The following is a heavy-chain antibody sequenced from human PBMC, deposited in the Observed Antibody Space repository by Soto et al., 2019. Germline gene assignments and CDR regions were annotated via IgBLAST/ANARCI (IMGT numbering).Heavy chain of an antibody. CDR3: AKGRQIRYFDWLLDYFDY. D-gene: IGHD3-9*01. CDR1: GFTFSSYG. CDR2: ISYDGSNK. J-gene: IGHJ4*02. Sequence: GGSLRLSCAASGFTFSSYGMHWVRQAPGKGLEWVAVISYDGSNKYYADSVKGRFTISRDNSKNTLYLQMNSLRAEDTAVYYCAKGRQIRYFDWLLDYFDYWGQGTLVTVSS. V-gene: IGHV3-30*18.